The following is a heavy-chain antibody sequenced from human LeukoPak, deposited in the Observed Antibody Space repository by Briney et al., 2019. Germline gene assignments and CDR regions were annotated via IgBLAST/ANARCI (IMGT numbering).Heavy chain of an antibody. V-gene: IGHV1-46*01. CDR3: AREVTVTTFGSFDP. CDR2: INPSGGST. Sequence: ASVKVSCKASGYTLTSYYMHWVRQAPGQGLEWMGIINPSGGSTSYAQKFQGRVTMTRDMSTSTVYMELRSLRSDDTAVYYCAREVTVTTFGSFDPWGQGTLVTVSS. CDR1: GYTLTSYY. J-gene: IGHJ5*02. D-gene: IGHD3-16*01.